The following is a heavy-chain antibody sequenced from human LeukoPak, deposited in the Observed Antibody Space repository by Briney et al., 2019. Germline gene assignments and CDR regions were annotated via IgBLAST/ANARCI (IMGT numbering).Heavy chain of an antibody. CDR3: ARDTSDWLLFTPFDY. J-gene: IGHJ4*02. Sequence: PGGSLRLSCAASGFTFSNAWMSWVRQAPGKGLEWVGRIKSKTDGGTTDYAAPVKGRFTISRDDSKNTLYLQMNSLRAEDTAVYYCARDTSDWLLFTPFDYWGQGTLVTVSS. CDR2: IKSKTDGGTT. D-gene: IGHD3-9*01. V-gene: IGHV3-15*01. CDR1: GFTFSNAW.